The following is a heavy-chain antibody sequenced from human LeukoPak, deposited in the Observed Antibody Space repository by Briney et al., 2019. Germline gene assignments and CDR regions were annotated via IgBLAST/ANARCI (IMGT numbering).Heavy chain of an antibody. D-gene: IGHD2-8*01. CDR3: ARQDGMALYYPDY. CDR2: IYPGDSDT. CDR1: GYSFTRYW. Sequence: GESLKISCKGSGYSFTRYWIAWVRQMPGKGLEWMGIIYPGDSDTRYSPSFQGQVTISADKSISTTYLQWSSLKASDTAMYYCARQDGMALYYPDYWGQGTLVTVSS. J-gene: IGHJ4*02. V-gene: IGHV5-51*01.